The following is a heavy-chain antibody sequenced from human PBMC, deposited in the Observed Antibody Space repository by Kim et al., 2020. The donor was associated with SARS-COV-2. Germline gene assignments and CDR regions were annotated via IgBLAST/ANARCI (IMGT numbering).Heavy chain of an antibody. V-gene: IGHV3-7*01. D-gene: IGHD3-22*01. Sequence: GGSLRLSCAASGFTFSSYWMSWVRQAPGKGLEWVANIKQDGSEKYYVDSVKGRFTISRDNAKNSLYLQMNSLRAEDTAVYYCARDHWGYYPYYYYYGMDVWGQGTTVTVSS. CDR3: ARDHWGYYPYYYYYGMDV. J-gene: IGHJ6*02. CDR2: IKQDGSEK. CDR1: GFTFSSYW.